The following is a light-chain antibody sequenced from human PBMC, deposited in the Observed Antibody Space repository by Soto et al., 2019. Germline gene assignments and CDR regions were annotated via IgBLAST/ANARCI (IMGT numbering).Light chain of an antibody. CDR1: NWDIGTYDF. V-gene: IGLV2-14*01. CDR3: SSYTTRSLLV. J-gene: IGLJ2*01. Sequence: QSVLTQPASVSGSPGQSITFSCTGTNWDIGTYDFVSWYQHYPGKAPKLIIFEVAIRPPGISDRFSGSKSGNTASLTISGLQPEDEADYYCSSYTTRSLLVFGGGTKLTVL. CDR2: EVA.